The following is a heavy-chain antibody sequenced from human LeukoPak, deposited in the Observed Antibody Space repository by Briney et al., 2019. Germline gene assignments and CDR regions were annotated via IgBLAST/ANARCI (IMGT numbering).Heavy chain of an antibody. V-gene: IGHV1-18*01. J-gene: IGHJ4*02. Sequence: ASVKVSCKASGYTFTSYGISWVRQAPGQGLEWMGWISAYNGNTNYAQKLQGRVTMTTDTSTSTAYMELGSLRSDDTAAYYCARVGTYTYGDYYFDYWGQGTLVTVSS. CDR2: ISAYNGNT. CDR1: GYTFTSYG. CDR3: ARVGTYTYGDYYFDY. D-gene: IGHD4-17*01.